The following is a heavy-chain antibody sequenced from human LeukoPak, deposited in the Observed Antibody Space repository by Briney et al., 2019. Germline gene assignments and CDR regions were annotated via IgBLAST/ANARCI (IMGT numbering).Heavy chain of an antibody. Sequence: GRSLRLSCAASGFTFSSYGMHWVRQAPGKGLEWVAVISYDGSNKYYADSVKGRFTISRDNSKNTLYLQMNSLRAEDTAVYYCAKYTSGITMVRGVIITEGNFDYWGQGTLVTVSS. CDR2: ISYDGSNK. D-gene: IGHD3-10*01. J-gene: IGHJ4*02. CDR3: AKYTSGITMVRGVIITEGNFDY. CDR1: GFTFSSYG. V-gene: IGHV3-30*18.